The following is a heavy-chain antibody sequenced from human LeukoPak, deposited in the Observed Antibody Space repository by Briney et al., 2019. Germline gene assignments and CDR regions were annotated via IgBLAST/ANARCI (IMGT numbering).Heavy chain of an antibody. Sequence: ASVKVSCKASGYTFTSYYMHWVRQAPGQGLEWMGIINPSGGSTSYAQKFQGRATMTRDMSTSTDYMELSSLRSEDTAVYYCARDNSVEDTAWWFDPWGQGTLVTVSS. CDR2: INPSGGST. CDR1: GYTFTSYY. V-gene: IGHV1-46*01. D-gene: IGHD4-23*01. CDR3: ARDNSVEDTAWWFDP. J-gene: IGHJ5*02.